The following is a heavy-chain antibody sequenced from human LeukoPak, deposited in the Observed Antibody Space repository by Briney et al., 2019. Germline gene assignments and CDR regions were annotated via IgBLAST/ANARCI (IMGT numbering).Heavy chain of an antibody. Sequence: SSSSSYIYYADSVKGRFTISRDNAKNSLYLQMNSLRAEDTAVYYCAKSRYSSSWNYFDYWGQGTLVTVSS. CDR2: SSSSSYI. CDR3: AKSRYSSSWNYFDY. D-gene: IGHD6-13*01. J-gene: IGHJ4*02. V-gene: IGHV3-21*01.